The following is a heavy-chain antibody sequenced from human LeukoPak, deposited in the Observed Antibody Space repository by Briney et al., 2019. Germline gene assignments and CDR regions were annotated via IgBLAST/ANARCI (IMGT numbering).Heavy chain of an antibody. CDR2: IYYSGST. CDR3: ARDRLAVAGAQGDWFDP. J-gene: IGHJ5*02. CDR1: GGSISSYY. Sequence: SETLSLTCTVSGGSISSYYWGWIRQPPGKGLEWIGYIYYSGSTNYNPSLKSRVTISVDTSKNQFSLKLSSVTAADTAVYYCARDRLAVAGAQGDWFDPWGQGTLVTVSS. D-gene: IGHD6-19*01. V-gene: IGHV4-59*01.